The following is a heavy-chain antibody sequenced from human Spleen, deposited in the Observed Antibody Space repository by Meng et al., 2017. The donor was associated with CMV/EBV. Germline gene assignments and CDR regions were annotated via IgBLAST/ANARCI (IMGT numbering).Heavy chain of an antibody. D-gene: IGHD4-11*01. J-gene: IGHJ4*02. V-gene: IGHV4-61*01. CDR1: SGSVYSGSYY. CDR2: IYYSGTT. Sequence: VSSGSVYSGSYYWSWIRQPPGKGLEWIGYIYYSGTTTYHPSLKSRVTISVDTSKNQFSLKLSSVTAADTAVYYCARATTTLTPDFDFWGQGTLVTVSS. CDR3: ARATTTLTPDFDF.